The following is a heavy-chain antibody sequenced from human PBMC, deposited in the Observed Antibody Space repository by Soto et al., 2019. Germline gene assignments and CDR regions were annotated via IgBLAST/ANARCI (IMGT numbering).Heavy chain of an antibody. Sequence: ASVKVSCKASGYSFTISVMHWVRQAPGQGLEWMGWIDPNSGGTNYAQKFQGWVTMTRDTSISTGYMELSRLRSDDTAVYYCARDRAYYYDSSGYYSNGFDPWGQGTLVTV. D-gene: IGHD3-22*01. CDR2: IDPNSGGT. CDR1: GYSFTISV. CDR3: ARDRAYYYDSSGYYSNGFDP. J-gene: IGHJ5*02. V-gene: IGHV1-2*04.